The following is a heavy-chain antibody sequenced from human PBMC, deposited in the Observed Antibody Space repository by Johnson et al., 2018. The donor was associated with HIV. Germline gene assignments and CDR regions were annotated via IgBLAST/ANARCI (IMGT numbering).Heavy chain of an antibody. V-gene: IGHV3-66*01. CDR2: IYSGGNT. J-gene: IGHJ3*02. Sequence: EVQLVESGGGVVQPGGSLRLSCAASGFTFSDYYMTWVRQAPGKGLEWVSVIYSGGNTYYADSVKGRFTISRDKSKNSLFLQMNSLRVEDTAVYYCARSGGYPNAFDMWGQGTMVTVSS. CDR3: ARSGGYPNAFDM. D-gene: IGHD6-13*01. CDR1: GFTFSDYY.